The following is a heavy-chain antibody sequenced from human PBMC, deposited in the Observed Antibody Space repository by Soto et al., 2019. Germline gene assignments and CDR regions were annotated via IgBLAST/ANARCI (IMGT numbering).Heavy chain of an antibody. Sequence: SETLSLTCAVYGGSFSGYYWSWIRQPPGKGLEWIGEINHSGSTNYNPSLKSRVTISVDTSKNQFSLKLSSVTAADTAVYYCARCLYWFDPWGQGXLVTVSS. V-gene: IGHV4-34*01. CDR3: ARCLYWFDP. J-gene: IGHJ5*02. CDR2: INHSGST. CDR1: GGSFSGYY.